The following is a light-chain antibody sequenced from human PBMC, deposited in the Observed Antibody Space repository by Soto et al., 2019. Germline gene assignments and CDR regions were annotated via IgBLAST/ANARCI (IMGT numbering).Light chain of an antibody. CDR3: QQYGTSPLT. CDR2: GAF. V-gene: IGKV3-20*01. CDR1: QTVTRSF. J-gene: IGKJ4*01. Sequence: EIVLTQSPGALSLSPGESATLSCRASQTVTRSFLAWYQHRPGQAPRLLIYGAFTRAAGIPDRFTGSASGTDFTPSISRLEPEDFAVYFCQQYGTSPLTFGGGTKVDIK.